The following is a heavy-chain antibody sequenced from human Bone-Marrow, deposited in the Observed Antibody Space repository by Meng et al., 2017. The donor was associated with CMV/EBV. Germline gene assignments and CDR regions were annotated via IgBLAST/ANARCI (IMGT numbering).Heavy chain of an antibody. CDR3: ARDPYYDFWSGFSDYGMDV. J-gene: IGHJ6*02. CDR1: KFSFTTYE. Sequence: GESLKISCAASKFSFTTYEMNWVRQAPGKGLEWVSYISSGGGTIYYADSVKGRFTISRDNAKKSLYLQMNSLRAEDTAVYYCARDPYYDFWSGFSDYGMDVWGQGTTVTVSS. CDR2: ISSGGGTI. D-gene: IGHD3-3*01. V-gene: IGHV3-48*03.